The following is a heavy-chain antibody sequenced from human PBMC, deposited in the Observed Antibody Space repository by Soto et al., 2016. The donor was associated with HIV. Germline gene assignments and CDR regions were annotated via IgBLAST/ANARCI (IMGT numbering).Heavy chain of an antibody. CDR2: ISGSGGST. V-gene: IGHV3-23*01. J-gene: IGHJ4*02. Sequence: EVQLLESGGGLVQPGGSLRLSCAASGFTFSSYAMSWVRQAPGKGLEWVSAISGSGGSTYYADSVKGRFTISRDNSKNTLYLQMNSLRAEDTAVYYCARRITMVRGPFDYWGQGTLVTVSS. CDR1: GFTFSSYA. CDR3: ARRITMVRGPFDY. D-gene: IGHD3-10*01.